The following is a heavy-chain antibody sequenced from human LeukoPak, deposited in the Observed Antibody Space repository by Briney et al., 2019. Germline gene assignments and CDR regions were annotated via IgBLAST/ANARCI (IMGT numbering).Heavy chain of an antibody. J-gene: IGHJ4*02. CDR2: IYYSGST. D-gene: IGHD5-18*01. CDR3: ARGGYSYVPDY. Sequence: SETLSLTCAVSGGSISSGGYSWSWIRQPPGKGLEWIGYIYYSGSTYYNPSLKSRVTISVDTSKNQFSLKLSSVTAADTAVYYCARGGYSYVPDYWGQGTLVTVSS. V-gene: IGHV4-31*11. CDR1: GGSISSGGYS.